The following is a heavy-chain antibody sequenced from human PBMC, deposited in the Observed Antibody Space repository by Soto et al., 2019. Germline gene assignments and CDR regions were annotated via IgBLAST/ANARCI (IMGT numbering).Heavy chain of an antibody. CDR1: GGTFSSCA. J-gene: IGHJ6*02. CDR2: IIPIFGTA. CDR3: ARGERNDFHYYGMDV. Sequence: SVKVSCKASGGTFSSCAISWVRQAPGQGLEWMGGIIPIFGTANYAQKFQGRVTITADESTSTAYMELSSLRSEDTAVYYCARGERNDFHYYGMDVWGQGTTVTVSS. V-gene: IGHV1-69*13. D-gene: IGHD1-1*01.